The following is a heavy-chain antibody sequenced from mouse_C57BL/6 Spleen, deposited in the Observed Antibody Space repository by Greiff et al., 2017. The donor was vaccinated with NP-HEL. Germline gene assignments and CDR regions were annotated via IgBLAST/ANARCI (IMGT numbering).Heavy chain of an antibody. J-gene: IGHJ3*01. CDR2: IDPSDSYT. V-gene: IGHV1-59*01. Sequence: QVQLQQPGAELVRPGTSVKLSCKASGYTFTSYWMHWVKQRPGQGLEWIGVIDPSDSYTNYNQKFKGKATLTVDTSSSTAYMQLSSLTSEDSAVYYCAREEVMVTTPRFAYWGQGTLVTVSA. CDR3: AREEVMVTTPRFAY. CDR1: GYTFTSYW. D-gene: IGHD2-2*01.